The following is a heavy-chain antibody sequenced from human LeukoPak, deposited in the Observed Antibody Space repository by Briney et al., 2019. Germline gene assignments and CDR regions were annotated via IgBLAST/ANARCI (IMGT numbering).Heavy chain of an antibody. J-gene: IGHJ3*02. CDR3: ARSWGPVAILGVATDAFDI. Sequence: SVKVSCKASGGTFSSYAISWVRQAPGQGLEWMGGIIPIFGTANYAQKFQGRVTITADESTSTAYMELSSLRSEDTAVYYCARSWGPVAILGVATDAFDIWGQGTMVTVSS. CDR2: IIPIFGTA. CDR1: GGTFSSYA. D-gene: IGHD3-3*01. V-gene: IGHV1-69*13.